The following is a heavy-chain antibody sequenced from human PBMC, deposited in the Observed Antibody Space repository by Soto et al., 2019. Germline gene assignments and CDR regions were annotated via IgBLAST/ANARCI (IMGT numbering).Heavy chain of an antibody. CDR1: GYTFTSYA. V-gene: IGHV1-3*01. Sequence: ASVKVSCKSSGYTFTSYAMHWVRQAPGQRLEWMGWINAGNGNTKYSQKFQGRVTITRDTSASTAYMELSSLRSEDTAVYYCARVGGGRILNWFDPWGQGTLVTVSS. J-gene: IGHJ5*02. CDR3: ARVGGGRILNWFDP. D-gene: IGHD3-9*01. CDR2: INAGNGNT.